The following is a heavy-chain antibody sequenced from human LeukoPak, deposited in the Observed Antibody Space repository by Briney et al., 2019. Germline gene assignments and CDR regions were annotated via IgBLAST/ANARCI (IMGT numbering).Heavy chain of an antibody. Sequence: GSLRLSCAASGFTFSSYAMHWVRQAPGRGLEWVAVISYDGSNKYYADSVKGRFTISRDNSKNTLYLQMNSLRAEDTAVYYCARVPYKTIDYWGQGTLVTVSS. D-gene: IGHD5-24*01. CDR1: GFTFSSYA. CDR3: ARVPYKTIDY. V-gene: IGHV3-30-3*01. CDR2: ISYDGSNK. J-gene: IGHJ4*02.